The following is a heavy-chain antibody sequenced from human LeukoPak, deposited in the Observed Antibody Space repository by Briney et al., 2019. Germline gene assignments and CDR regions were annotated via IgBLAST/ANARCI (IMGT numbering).Heavy chain of an antibody. CDR1: GFTFSSYG. D-gene: IGHD3-22*01. CDR3: AKDLRYYDSSGYLDY. J-gene: IGHJ4*02. Sequence: GGSLRLSCAASGFTFSSYGMHCARQAPGKGLEWVAVISYDGSNKYYADSVKGRFTISRDNSKNTLYLQMNSLRAEDTAVYYCAKDLRYYDSSGYLDYWGQGTLVTVSS. CDR2: ISYDGSNK. V-gene: IGHV3-30*18.